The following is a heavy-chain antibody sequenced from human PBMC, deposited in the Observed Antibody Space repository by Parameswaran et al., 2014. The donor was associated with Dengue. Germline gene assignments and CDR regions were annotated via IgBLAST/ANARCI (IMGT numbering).Heavy chain of an antibody. CDR3: ARDLTVTTSRRYGMDV. Sequence: VRQMPGKGLEWVSSISSSSSYIYYADSVKGRFTISRDNAKNSLYLQMNSLRAEDTAVYYCARDLTVTTSRRYGMDVWGQGTTVTVSS. D-gene: IGHD4-17*01. J-gene: IGHJ6*02. CDR2: ISSSSSYI. V-gene: IGHV3-21*01.